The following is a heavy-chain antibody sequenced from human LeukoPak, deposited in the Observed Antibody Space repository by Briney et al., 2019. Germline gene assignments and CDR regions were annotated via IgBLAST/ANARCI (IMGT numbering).Heavy chain of an antibody. D-gene: IGHD3-16*01. Sequence: PSETLSLTCTVSGGSISSSSYYWGWIRQPPGKGLEWIGSIYYSGSTYYNPSLKSRVTISVDTSKNQFSLKLSSVTAADTAVYYCAREGFGRKRFDPWGQGTLVTVSS. CDR1: GGSISSSSYY. J-gene: IGHJ5*02. CDR2: IYYSGST. CDR3: AREGFGRKRFDP. V-gene: IGHV4-39*07.